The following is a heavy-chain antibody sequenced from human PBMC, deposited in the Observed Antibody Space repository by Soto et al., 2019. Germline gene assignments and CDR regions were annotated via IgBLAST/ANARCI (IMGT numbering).Heavy chain of an antibody. V-gene: IGHV4-4*07. CDR3: ARDNNDFWSLYPLAFDY. CDR1: GGSLTKYY. D-gene: IGHD3-3*01. CDR2: VSTSGNV. Sequence: SETLSLTCTVSGGSLTKYYWSWIRQPAGKGLEWIGRVSTSGNVVSKASLRSRLTMSVDTSKNQFSLRLTSVTAADTAVYYCARDNNDFWSLYPLAFDYWGQGALVTVS. J-gene: IGHJ4*02.